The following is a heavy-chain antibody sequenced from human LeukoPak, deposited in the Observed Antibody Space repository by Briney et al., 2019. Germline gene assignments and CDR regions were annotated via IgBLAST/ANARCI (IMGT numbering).Heavy chain of an antibody. V-gene: IGHV3-23*01. CDR3: AKDIKTYSGYDLGDY. J-gene: IGHJ4*02. D-gene: IGHD5-12*01. Sequence: GGSLRLSCAASGFTFSSYAMNWVRQAPGKGLEWVSGISASGDSPYYADSVKGRFTISRDNSKNTVYVQMNSLRDEDTAVCYCAKDIKTYSGYDLGDYWGQGTLVTVSS. CDR2: ISASGDSP. CDR1: GFTFSSYA.